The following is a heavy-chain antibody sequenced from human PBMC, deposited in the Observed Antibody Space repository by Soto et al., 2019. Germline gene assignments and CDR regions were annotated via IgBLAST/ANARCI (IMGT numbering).Heavy chain of an antibody. CDR1: GYTFTSYG. V-gene: IGHV1-18*01. CDR2: ISAYNGNT. Sequence: GASVKVSCKASGYTFTSYGISWVRQAPGQGLEWMGWISAYNGNTNYAQKLQGRVTMTTDTSTSTAYMELGSLRSDDTAVYYCARDRYNSGGSCYSAFDSWRQGTLVTVPQ. J-gene: IGHJ4*02. D-gene: IGHD2-15*01. CDR3: ARDRYNSGGSCYSAFDS.